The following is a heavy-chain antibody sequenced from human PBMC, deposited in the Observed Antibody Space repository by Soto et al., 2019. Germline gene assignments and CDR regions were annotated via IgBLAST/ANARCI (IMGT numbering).Heavy chain of an antibody. CDR3: EKSLSRSDY. V-gene: IGHV3-23*01. D-gene: IGHD3-16*02. CDR2: IAISGRNT. J-gene: IGHJ4*02. CDR1: GFTFSNYA. Sequence: EVQLLESGRGLVQPGWSLRLSCAASGFTFSNYAMTWVRQAPGKGLEWVSSIAISGRNTYYADSVKGRFTISRDNSKNTLYLQMNSLRAEDTAVYYCEKSLSRSDYWGQGTLVTVSS.